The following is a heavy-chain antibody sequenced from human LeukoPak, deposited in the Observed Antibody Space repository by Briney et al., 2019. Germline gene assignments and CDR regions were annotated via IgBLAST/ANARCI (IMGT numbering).Heavy chain of an antibody. Sequence: GASVKVSCKASGYTFTSYGISWVRQAPGQGREGMGGFDPEDGETIYAQKFQGRVTMTEDTSTDTAYMELSSLRSEDPAVYYCATVGWGPAAETYYYYGMDVWGQGTTVTVSS. CDR3: ATVGWGPAAETYYYYGMDV. V-gene: IGHV1-24*01. D-gene: IGHD2-2*01. CDR2: FDPEDGET. J-gene: IGHJ6*02. CDR1: GYTFTSYG.